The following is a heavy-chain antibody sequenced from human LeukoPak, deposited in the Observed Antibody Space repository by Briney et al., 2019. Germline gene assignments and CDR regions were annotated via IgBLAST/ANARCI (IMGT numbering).Heavy chain of an antibody. CDR3: AKRMIPLGGAIDD. Sequence: QPGGSVRLSCAASGFTFNSYGMNWVRRAPGKGLEWVSGISGSGGNTFYADSVKGRFTISRDNSKNTLYLQMNSLRAEDTAVYYCAKRMIPLGGAIDDWGQGTLVTVSS. J-gene: IGHJ4*02. V-gene: IGHV3-23*01. CDR1: GFTFNSYG. D-gene: IGHD3-16*01. CDR2: ISGSGGNT.